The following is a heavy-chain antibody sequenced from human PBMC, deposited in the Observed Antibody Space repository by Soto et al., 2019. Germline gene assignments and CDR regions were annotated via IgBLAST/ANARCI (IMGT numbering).Heavy chain of an antibody. V-gene: IGHV1-69*01. CDR2: IIPIFGTA. D-gene: IGHD6-6*01. Sequence: QVQLVQSGAEVKKPGSSVKVSCKASGGTFSSYAISWVRQAPGQGLEWMGGIIPIFGTANYAQKFQGRVTSTADESTSTAYMELSSLRSEDTAVYYCARDHPLEYSSFYYGMDVWGQGTTVTVSS. CDR3: ARDHPLEYSSFYYGMDV. CDR1: GGTFSSYA. J-gene: IGHJ6*02.